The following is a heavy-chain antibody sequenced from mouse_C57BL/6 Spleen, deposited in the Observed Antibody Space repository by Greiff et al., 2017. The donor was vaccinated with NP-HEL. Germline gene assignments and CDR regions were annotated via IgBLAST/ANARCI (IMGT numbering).Heavy chain of an antibody. Sequence: QVQLQQSGAELARPGASVKLSCKASGYTFTSYGISWVKQRTGQGLEWIGEIYPRSGNTCYNEKFKGKATLTADKSSSTAYMELRSLTSEDSAVYFCAPVYYDYDEGFAYWGQGTLVTVSA. D-gene: IGHD2-4*01. CDR2: IYPRSGNT. J-gene: IGHJ3*01. V-gene: IGHV1-81*01. CDR1: GYTFTSYG. CDR3: APVYYDYDEGFAY.